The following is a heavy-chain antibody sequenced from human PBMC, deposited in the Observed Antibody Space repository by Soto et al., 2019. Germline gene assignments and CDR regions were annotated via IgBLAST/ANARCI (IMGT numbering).Heavy chain of an antibody. D-gene: IGHD1-1*01. Sequence: GGSLRVSWAASGFTCSSYGMSWVRQAPGKGLEWVSVISGSGGSTYYADSVKGRFTISRDNSKNTLYLQMNSLRAEDTAVYYCAKRATGTYFDYWGQGTLVTVSS. V-gene: IGHV3-23*01. CDR3: AKRATGTYFDY. CDR1: GFTCSSYG. CDR2: ISGSGGST. J-gene: IGHJ4*02.